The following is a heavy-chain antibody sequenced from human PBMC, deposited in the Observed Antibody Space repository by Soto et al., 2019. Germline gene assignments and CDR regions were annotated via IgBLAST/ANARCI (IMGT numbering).Heavy chain of an antibody. CDR1: GFTFSSYG. CDR3: ARCEGGSYYYYYMAV. V-gene: IGHV3-33*01. CDR2: IWYDGSNK. Sequence: PGGSLRLSCAASGFTFSSYGMHWVRQAPGKGLEWVAVIWYDGSNKYYADSVKGRFTISRDNSKNTLYLQMNSLRAEDTAVYYCARCEGGSYYYYYMAVWGRGTTVTGSS. J-gene: IGHJ6*03. D-gene: IGHD1-26*01.